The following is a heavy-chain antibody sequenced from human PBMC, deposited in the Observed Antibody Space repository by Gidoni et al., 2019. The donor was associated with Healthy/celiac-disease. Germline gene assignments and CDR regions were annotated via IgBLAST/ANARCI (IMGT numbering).Heavy chain of an antibody. CDR1: GFTFSSYS. J-gene: IGHJ3*02. D-gene: IGHD1-26*01. CDR3: ARDSGSYSALDAFDI. V-gene: IGHV3-48*02. CDR2: ISSSSSTI. Sequence: EVQLVESGGGLVQPGGSLRLSCAASGFTFSSYSMNWVRQAPGKGLEWVSYISSSSSTIYYADSVKGRFTISRDNAKNSLYLQMNSLRDEDTAVYYCARDSGSYSALDAFDIWGQGTMVTVSS.